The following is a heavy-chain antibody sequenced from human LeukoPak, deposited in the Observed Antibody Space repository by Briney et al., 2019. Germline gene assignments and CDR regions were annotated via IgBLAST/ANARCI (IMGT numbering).Heavy chain of an antibody. J-gene: IGHJ4*02. CDR2: IYYSGST. V-gene: IGHV4-31*03. CDR3: ARSWSGGNYGDFDY. CDR1: GGSISSGGYY. D-gene: IGHD4-23*01. Sequence: SETLPLTCTVSGGSISSGGYYWSWIRQHPGKGLEWIGYIYYSGSTYYNPSLKSRGIISVDTSKNQFSLKLSSVTAADTAVYLCARSWSGGNYGDFDYWGQGTLVTVSS.